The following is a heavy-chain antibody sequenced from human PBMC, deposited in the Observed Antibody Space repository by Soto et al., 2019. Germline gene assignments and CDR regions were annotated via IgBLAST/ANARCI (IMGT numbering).Heavy chain of an antibody. CDR1: GYTFTSYG. V-gene: IGHV1-18*01. CDR3: ATDTYYYDSSGYYYNWFDP. CDR2: ISAYNGNT. J-gene: IGHJ5*02. Sequence: ASVKVSCKASGYTFTSYGISWVRQAPGQGLEWMGWISAYNGNTNYAQKLQGRVTMTKDTSTSTAYMELSSLRSEDTAVYYCATDTYYYDSSGYYYNWFDPWGQGTLVTVSS. D-gene: IGHD3-22*01.